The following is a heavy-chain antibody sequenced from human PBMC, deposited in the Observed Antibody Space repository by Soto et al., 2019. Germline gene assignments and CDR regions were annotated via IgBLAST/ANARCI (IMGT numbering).Heavy chain of an antibody. J-gene: IGHJ4*02. Sequence: SSETLSLTYTVDSISTYYWNWIRQTPGKGLEWIGYIYYLGRTNYNRSLKSRVTISIDMSKNQFSLRLNSVTAADTAVYYCARDPVGATDFDYWGQGALVTVSS. V-gene: IGHV4-59*01. D-gene: IGHD1-26*01. CDR3: ARDPVGATDFDY. CDR2: IYYLGRT. CDR1: DSISTYY.